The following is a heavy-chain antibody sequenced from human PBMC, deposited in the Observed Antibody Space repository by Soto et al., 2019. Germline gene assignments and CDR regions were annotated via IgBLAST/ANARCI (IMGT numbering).Heavy chain of an antibody. CDR2: ITATGGNT. CDR3: AKCMQAYWNYDAHHI. CDR1: GFTFSTYS. D-gene: IGHD1-7*01. Sequence: GGSLRLSCAASGFTFSTYSMTWVRQAPGKGLEWVAHITATGGNTYYADSVRGRFTISRDTSGNTLYLQMNSLRAEDTALYYCAKCMQAYWNYDAHHIWGQGTMVTVSS. V-gene: IGHV3-23*01. J-gene: IGHJ3*02.